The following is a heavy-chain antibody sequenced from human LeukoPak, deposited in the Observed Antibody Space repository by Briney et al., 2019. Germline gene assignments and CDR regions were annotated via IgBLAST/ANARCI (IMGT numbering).Heavy chain of an antibody. V-gene: IGHV4-4*07. CDR3: ARGPYSYDSSGAFDI. D-gene: IGHD3-22*01. CDR1: GGSISSYY. CDR2: ISSSGST. Sequence: PSETLSLTCTVSGGSISSYYWSWIRQPAGKGLEWIGRISSSGSTNYNPSLKSRVAILVDTSKNQFSLKLSSVTAADTAVYFCARGPYSYDSSGAFDIWGQGTMVTVSS. J-gene: IGHJ3*02.